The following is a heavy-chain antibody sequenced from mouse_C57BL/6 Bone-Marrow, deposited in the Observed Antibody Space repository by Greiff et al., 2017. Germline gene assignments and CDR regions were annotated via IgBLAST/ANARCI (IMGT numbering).Heavy chain of an antibody. CDR3: ASSYDYDDYTMDY. J-gene: IGHJ4*01. Sequence: QVQLQQSGAELVKPGASVKLSCTASGYTFTNYWMHWVKQRPGQGLEWIGMMHPNGGSPDYNEKFKSEATLSVDKSSRTAYMELRSLTSEDSAVYYCASSYDYDDYTMDYWGQGTSVTVSS. CDR2: MHPNGGSP. V-gene: IGHV1-64*01. D-gene: IGHD2-4*01. CDR1: GYTFTNYW.